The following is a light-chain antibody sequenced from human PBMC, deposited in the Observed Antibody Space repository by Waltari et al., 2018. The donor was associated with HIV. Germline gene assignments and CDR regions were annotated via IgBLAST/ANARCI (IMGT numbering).Light chain of an antibody. CDR1: SIGSKS. CDR2: DDS. J-gene: IGLJ2*01. Sequence: SYVLTQPHSVSGAPAQTARITCGRSSIGSKSGHWLQQTPGQAPVLVGSDDSDRPSGIPERFSGSKSGNTATLTISRVEAGDEADYYCQVWYSLTDPVVFGGGTKLTVL. CDR3: QVWYSLTDPVV. V-gene: IGLV3-21*02.